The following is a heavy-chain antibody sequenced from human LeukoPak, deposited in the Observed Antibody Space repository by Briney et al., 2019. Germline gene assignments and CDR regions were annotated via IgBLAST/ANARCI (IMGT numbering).Heavy chain of an antibody. CDR3: ARVRDVVIVPAATQFDY. D-gene: IGHD2-2*01. Sequence: ASVKVSCKASGYTFTSYGISWVRQAPGQGLEWMGWISAYNGNTNYAQKFQGRLTMTTDTSTSTAYMELRSLRSDDTAVYYCARVRDVVIVPAATQFDYWGQGTLVTVSS. CDR1: GYTFTSYG. CDR2: ISAYNGNT. J-gene: IGHJ4*02. V-gene: IGHV1-18*01.